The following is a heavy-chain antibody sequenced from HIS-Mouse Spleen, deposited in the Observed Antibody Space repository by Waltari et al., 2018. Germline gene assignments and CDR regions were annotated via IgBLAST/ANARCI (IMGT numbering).Heavy chain of an antibody. V-gene: IGHV4-34*01. J-gene: IGHJ4*02. Sequence: QVQLQQWGAGLLKPSETLSLTCAVYGGSFSGYYRSWIRQPPGKGLEWIGEINHSGSTTYTPSLKRRVTISVDTSKNQFSLKLSSVTAADTAVYYCARGPLGVKDYWGQGTLVTVSS. CDR1: GGSFSGYY. D-gene: IGHD7-27*01. CDR3: ARGPLGVKDY. CDR2: INHSGST.